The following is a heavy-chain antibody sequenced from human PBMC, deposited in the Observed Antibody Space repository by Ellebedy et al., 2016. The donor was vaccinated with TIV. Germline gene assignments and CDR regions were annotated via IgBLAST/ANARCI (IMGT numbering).Heavy chain of an antibody. Sequence: AASVKVSCKASGYTFTSYDINWVRQATGQGLEWMGWMNPNSGNTGYAQKFQGRVTMTRNTSISTAYMELSSLRSEDTAVYYCARARVAARGNWFDPWGQGTLVTVSS. V-gene: IGHV1-8*01. CDR3: ARARVAARGNWFDP. CDR1: GYTFTSYD. CDR2: MNPNSGNT. J-gene: IGHJ5*02. D-gene: IGHD2-15*01.